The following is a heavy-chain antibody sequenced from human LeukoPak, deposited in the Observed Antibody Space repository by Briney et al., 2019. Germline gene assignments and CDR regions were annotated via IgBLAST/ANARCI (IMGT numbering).Heavy chain of an antibody. J-gene: IGHJ4*02. V-gene: IGHV3-30*03. CDR2: ISNDGSRK. CDR1: GFTFSRHG. Sequence: GRSLRLSCAPSGFTFSRHGMHWVRQAPGKGLEWVAIISNDGSRKYYAHSVKGRFTISRDNSKNTLYLQMDSLRAEDTAVYYCARVELPIAVAGDDYWGQGTLVTVSS. D-gene: IGHD6-19*01. CDR3: ARVELPIAVAGDDY.